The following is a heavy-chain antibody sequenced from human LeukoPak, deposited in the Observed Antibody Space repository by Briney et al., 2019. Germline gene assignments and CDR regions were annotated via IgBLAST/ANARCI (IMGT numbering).Heavy chain of an antibody. CDR1: GYSFTSYW. D-gene: IGHD4-4*01. V-gene: IGHV5-51*01. J-gene: IGHJ6*02. Sequence: GESLKISCKGSGYSFTSYWIGWVRQMPGKGLEWMGIIYPGDSDTRYSPSFQGQVTISADKSISTACLQWSSLKASDTAMYYCARSPTVTDYYYYGMDVWGQGTTVTVSS. CDR2: IYPGDSDT. CDR3: ARSPTVTDYYYYGMDV.